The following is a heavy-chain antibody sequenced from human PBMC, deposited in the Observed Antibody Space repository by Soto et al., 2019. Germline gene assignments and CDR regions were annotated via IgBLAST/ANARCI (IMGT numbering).Heavy chain of an antibody. CDR2: ISGSGGST. CDR3: AKAGFVGGYYYYMDV. Sequence: GGSLRLSCAASGFTFSSYAMSWVRQAPGKGLEWVSAISGSGGSTYYADSVKGRFTISRDNSKNTLYLQMNSLRAEDTAVYYCAKAGFVGGYYYYMDVWGKGTTVTVSS. CDR1: GFTFSSYA. D-gene: IGHD3-3*01. J-gene: IGHJ6*03. V-gene: IGHV3-23*01.